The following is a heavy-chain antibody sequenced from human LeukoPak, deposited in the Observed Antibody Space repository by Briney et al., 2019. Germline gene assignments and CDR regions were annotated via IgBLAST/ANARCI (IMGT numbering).Heavy chain of an antibody. V-gene: IGHV4-39*07. CDR2: IYYSGST. J-gene: IGHJ3*02. D-gene: IGHD3-22*01. Sequence: PSETLSLTCTVSGGSISSSSYYWGWIRQPPGKGLEWIGSIYYSGSTYYNPSLKSRVTMSVDTSKNQFSLKLSSVTAADTAVYYCARRPIKAYYYDSSGYGDAFDIWGQGTMVTVSS. CDR1: GGSISSSSYY. CDR3: ARRPIKAYYYDSSGYGDAFDI.